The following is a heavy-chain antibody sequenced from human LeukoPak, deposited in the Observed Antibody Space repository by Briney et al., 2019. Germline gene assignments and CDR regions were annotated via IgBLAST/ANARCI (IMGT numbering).Heavy chain of an antibody. CDR2: ISSSGSTI. D-gene: IGHD6-6*01. CDR3: ARGWWGYVAARLSWYFDL. CDR1: GFTFSDYY. Sequence: PGGSLRLSCAASGFTFSDYYMSWIRQAPGKGLEWVSYISSSGSTIYYADSVKGRFTISRDNAKNSLYLQMNSLRAEDTAVYYCARGWWGYVAARLSWYFDLWGRGTLVTVSS. J-gene: IGHJ2*01. V-gene: IGHV3-11*01.